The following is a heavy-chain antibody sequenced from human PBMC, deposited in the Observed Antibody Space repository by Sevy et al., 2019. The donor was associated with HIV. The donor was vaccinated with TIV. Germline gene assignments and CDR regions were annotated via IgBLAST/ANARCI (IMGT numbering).Heavy chain of an antibody. D-gene: IGHD3-10*01. J-gene: IGHJ4*02. CDR3: ARVRGDGSGRD. CDR1: GFTFSDYY. Sequence: GGSLRLSCAASGFTFSDYYMSWIRQAPGKGLELLSYINSGDSTIYYSDSVRGRFTISRDNAKNSLFLQMNSLRAEDTAVYYGARVRGDGSGRDWGQGTLVTVSS. CDR2: INSGDSTI. V-gene: IGHV3-11*01.